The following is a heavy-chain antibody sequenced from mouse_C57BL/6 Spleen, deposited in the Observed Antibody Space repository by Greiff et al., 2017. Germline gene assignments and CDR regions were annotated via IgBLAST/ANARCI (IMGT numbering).Heavy chain of an antibody. CDR3: AREGGSSYEDAMDY. J-gene: IGHJ4*01. CDR2: INPNNGGT. V-gene: IGHV1-22*01. Sequence: VQLQQSGPELVKPGASVKMSCKASGYTFTDYNMHWVKPSHGKSLEWIGYINPNNGGTSYNQKFKGKATLTVNKSSSTAYMELRSLTAEDSAVYYCAREGGSSYEDAMDYWGQGTSVTVSS. D-gene: IGHD1-1*01. CDR1: GYTFTDYN.